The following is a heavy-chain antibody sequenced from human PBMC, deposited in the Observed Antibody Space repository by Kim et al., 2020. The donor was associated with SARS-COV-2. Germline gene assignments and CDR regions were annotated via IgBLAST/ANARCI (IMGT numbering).Heavy chain of an antibody. D-gene: IGHD6-13*01. V-gene: IGHV4-34*01. CDR1: GGSFSGYY. CDR2: INHSGST. J-gene: IGHJ4*02. Sequence: SETLSLTCAVYGGSFSGYYWSWIRQPPGKGLEWIGEINHSGSTNYNPSLKSRVTISVDTSKNQFSLKLSSVTAADTAVYYCARGRSKVYWGQGTLVTVSS. CDR3: ARGRSKVY.